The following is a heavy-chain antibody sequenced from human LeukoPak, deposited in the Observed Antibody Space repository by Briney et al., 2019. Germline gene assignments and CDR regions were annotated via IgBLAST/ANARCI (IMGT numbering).Heavy chain of an antibody. D-gene: IGHD1-26*01. V-gene: IGHV3-30*02. J-gene: IGHJ3*02. CDR3: AKDIVVGATADAFDI. CDR2: IRYDGSNK. CDR1: GFTFSTYG. Sequence: PGGSLRLSCAASGFTFSTYGMHWVRQAPGKGLEWVAFIRYDGSNKYYADSVKGRFTISRDNSKNTLYLQMNSLRAEDTAVYYCAKDIVVGATADAFDIWGQGTMVTVSS.